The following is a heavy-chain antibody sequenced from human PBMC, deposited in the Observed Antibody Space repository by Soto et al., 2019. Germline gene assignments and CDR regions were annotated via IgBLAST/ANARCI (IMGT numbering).Heavy chain of an antibody. D-gene: IGHD6-13*01. J-gene: IGHJ4*02. CDR1: GFSFSSYS. Sequence: PGGSLRLSCAASGFSFSSYSMIWVRQAPGEGLEWVSFITSSSSSIFYAASVQGQFTISRDNAKNSLYLQMNGLRAEDTAVYYCARAFAGTSSSDYWGQGTLVTVSS. CDR3: ARAFAGTSSSDY. CDR2: ITSSSSSI. V-gene: IGHV3-21*01.